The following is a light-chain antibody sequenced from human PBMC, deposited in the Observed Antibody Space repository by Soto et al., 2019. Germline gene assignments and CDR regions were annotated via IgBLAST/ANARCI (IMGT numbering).Light chain of an antibody. Sequence: EIVVTQSPATLSVSAWERVTLSCRASQSVGSKVAWYQQKPGQAPRLLIYGASSRATGISDRGSSSGSGTDFTLTISRLEPEDSAVYYCQQRHMWPITFGQGTRLEIK. CDR3: QQRHMWPIT. V-gene: IGKV3D-20*02. CDR1: QSVGSK. J-gene: IGKJ5*01. CDR2: GAS.